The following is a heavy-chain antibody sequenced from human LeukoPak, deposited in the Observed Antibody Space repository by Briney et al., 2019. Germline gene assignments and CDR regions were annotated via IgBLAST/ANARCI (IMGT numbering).Heavy chain of an antibody. CDR2: IYPNSGGT. CDR3: ARGRVKVDSSGRLPDY. Sequence: GASVKVSCKASGYTFTGYYMHRVRQAPGQGLEWMGWIYPNSGGTNYAQKFQGRVTMTRDTSISTAYMELSRLRSDDTAVYYCARGRVKVDSSGRLPDYWGQGTLVTVSS. CDR1: GYTFTGYY. J-gene: IGHJ4*02. V-gene: IGHV1-2*02. D-gene: IGHD3-22*01.